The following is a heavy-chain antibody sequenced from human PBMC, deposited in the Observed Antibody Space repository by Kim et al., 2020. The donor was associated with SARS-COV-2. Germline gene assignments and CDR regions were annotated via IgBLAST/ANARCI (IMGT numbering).Heavy chain of an antibody. Sequence: SQTLSLTCVISGDSVSSNSAAWNWIRQSPSRGLEWLGRTYYRSKWSNDYAVSVRSRITINPDTSKNQFSLQLNSVTPEDTAVYYCARERDYGGNSADFDYWGQGTLVTVSS. J-gene: IGHJ4*02. CDR3: ARERDYGGNSADFDY. V-gene: IGHV6-1*01. CDR1: GDSVSSNSAA. D-gene: IGHD4-17*01. CDR2: TYYRSKWSN.